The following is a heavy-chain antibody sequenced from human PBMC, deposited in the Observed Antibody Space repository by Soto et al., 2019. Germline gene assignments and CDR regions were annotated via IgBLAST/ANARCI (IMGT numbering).Heavy chain of an antibody. D-gene: IGHD2-21*02. CDR2: VSYDGGYK. J-gene: IGHJ3*02. V-gene: IGHV3-30-3*01. CDR1: GFTFSSHA. Sequence: QVQLVESGGGVVQPGRSLRLSCVASGFTFSSHAMNWVRQAPGKGLEWVVVVSYDGGYKYYADSVKGRFTISRDNSRNTVYLHMNSLRAEETAVYYCARDHCGGDCYPSGGLDIWGQGTMVTVSS. CDR3: ARDHCGGDCYPSGGLDI.